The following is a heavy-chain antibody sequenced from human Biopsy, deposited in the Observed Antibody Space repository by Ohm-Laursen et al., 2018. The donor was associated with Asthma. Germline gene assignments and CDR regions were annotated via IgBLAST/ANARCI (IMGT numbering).Heavy chain of an antibody. CDR3: ASYEVVTAILPMDV. CDR2: ISFDGSNK. D-gene: IGHD2-21*02. V-gene: IGHV3-30*03. Sequence: SLRLSCTASGFNFTTYAIAWIRQAPGKGLEWVAVISFDGSNKYYGDSVKGRFTIARDNSKNTVYLQMNSLRAEDTAVYCCASYEVVTAILPMDVWGQGTTVTVSS. CDR1: GFNFTTYA. J-gene: IGHJ6*02.